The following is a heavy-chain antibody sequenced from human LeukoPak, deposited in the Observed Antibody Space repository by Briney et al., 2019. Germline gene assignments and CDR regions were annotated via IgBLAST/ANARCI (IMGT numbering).Heavy chain of an antibody. CDR3: AREHRWRGPFDY. J-gene: IGHJ4*02. CDR1: GGSFSGYY. Sequence: SETLSLTCAVYGGSFSGYYWSWIRQPPGKGLEWIGEINHSGSTNYNPSLKSRVTISVDTSKNQFSLKLSSVTAADTAVYYCAREHRWRGPFDYRCQGTLVTVSS. CDR2: INHSGST. V-gene: IGHV4-34*01. D-gene: IGHD3-3*01.